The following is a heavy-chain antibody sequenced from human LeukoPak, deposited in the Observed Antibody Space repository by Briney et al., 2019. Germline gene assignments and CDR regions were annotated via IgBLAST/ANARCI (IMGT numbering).Heavy chain of an antibody. CDR3: ARGVDCSGGSCYSGFDY. D-gene: IGHD2-15*01. CDR1: GGSISSYY. J-gene: IGHJ4*02. V-gene: IGHV4-4*07. CDR2: IYTSGST. Sequence: SETLSLTCTVSGGSISSYYWSWIRQPAGKGLEWIGRIYTSGSTNYNPSLKSRVTISVDTSKNQFSLKLSSVTAADTAVYYCARGVDCSGGSCYSGFDYWGQGTLVTVSS.